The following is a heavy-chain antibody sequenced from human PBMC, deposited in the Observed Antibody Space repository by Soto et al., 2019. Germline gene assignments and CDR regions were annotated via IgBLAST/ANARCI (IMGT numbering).Heavy chain of an antibody. Sequence: QVQLVQSGAEVKKPGASVKVSCKASGYTFTSYGISWVRQAPGQGLEWMGWISAYNGNTNYAQKLQGRVTMTTDTXTXTXXMELRSLRSDDTAVYYCARVNPYYYDSSGYPTSDYWGQGTLVTVSS. D-gene: IGHD3-22*01. J-gene: IGHJ4*02. CDR1: GYTFTSYG. V-gene: IGHV1-18*01. CDR3: ARVNPYYYDSSGYPTSDY. CDR2: ISAYNGNT.